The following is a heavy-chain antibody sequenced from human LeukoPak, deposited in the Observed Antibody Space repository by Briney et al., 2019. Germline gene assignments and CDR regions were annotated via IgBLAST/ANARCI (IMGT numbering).Heavy chain of an antibody. V-gene: IGHV4-59*01. J-gene: IGHJ6*02. CDR3: ARVNHRNYYYYGVDV. Sequence: SETLSLTCTVSGGSISSYYWSWIRQPPGKGLEWIGYIYYSGSTNYNPSLKSRVTISVDTSKNQFSLKLSSVTAADTAVYYCARVNHRNYYYYGVDVWGQGTTVTVSS. CDR2: IYYSGST. CDR1: GGSISSYY.